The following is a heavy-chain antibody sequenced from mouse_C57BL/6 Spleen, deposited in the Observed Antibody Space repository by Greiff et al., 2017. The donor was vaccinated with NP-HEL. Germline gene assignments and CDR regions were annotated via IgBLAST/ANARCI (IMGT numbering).Heavy chain of an antibody. CDR3: ARRDGYPAWFAY. Sequence: VHVKQSGPELVKPGASVKISCKASGYSFTDYNMNWVKQSNGKSLEWIGVINPNYGTTSYNQKFKGKATLTVDQSSSTAYMQLNSLTSEDSAVYYCARRDGYPAWFAYWGQGTLVTVSA. D-gene: IGHD2-3*01. J-gene: IGHJ3*01. V-gene: IGHV1-39*01. CDR1: GYSFTDYN. CDR2: INPNYGTT.